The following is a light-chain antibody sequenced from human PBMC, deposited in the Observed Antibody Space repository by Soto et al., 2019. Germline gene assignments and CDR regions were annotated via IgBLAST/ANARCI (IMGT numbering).Light chain of an antibody. CDR1: ESISIW. V-gene: IGKV1-5*03. Sequence: MTPSPSILSATVGVTVPITCRASESISIWLAWYQQKPGKAPNLLINKASSLQSEVPSRFSGSGSGTEFTLTITSLQPDDFGVYYCQQYKSSSTFGQGTKV. CDR3: QQYKSSST. J-gene: IGKJ1*01. CDR2: KAS.